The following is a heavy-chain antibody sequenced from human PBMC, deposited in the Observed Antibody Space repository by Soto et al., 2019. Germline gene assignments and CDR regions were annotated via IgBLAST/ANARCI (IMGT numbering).Heavy chain of an antibody. V-gene: IGHV3-15*07. Sequence: SLRLSCAASGFTFNNAWMNWVRQAPGKGLEWVGRIKSKTDGGTTDYAAPVKGRFTISRDDSKNTLYLQMNSLKTEDTAVYYCARTSGGNGYGYSGWGQGTLVTVSS. CDR2: IKSKTDGGTT. D-gene: IGHD5-18*01. CDR3: ARTSGGNGYGYSG. CDR1: GFTFNNAW. J-gene: IGHJ4*02.